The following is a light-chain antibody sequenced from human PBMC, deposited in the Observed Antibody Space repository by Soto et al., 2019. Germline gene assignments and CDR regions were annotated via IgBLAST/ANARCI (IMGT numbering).Light chain of an antibody. CDR3: GAWDSSLMGVV. Sequence: QSVLTQPPSVSAAPGQKVTISCSGRSSNVGNNYVSWYQQLPGTAPKLLIYDNNKRPSGIPDRFSGSKSATSATLDITALQTGDEADYYCGAWDSSLMGVVFGGGTKLTVL. CDR2: DNN. V-gene: IGLV1-51*01. CDR1: SSNVGNNY. J-gene: IGLJ2*01.